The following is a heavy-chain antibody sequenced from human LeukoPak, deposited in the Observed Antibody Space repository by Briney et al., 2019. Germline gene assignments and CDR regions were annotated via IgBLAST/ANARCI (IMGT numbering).Heavy chain of an antibody. V-gene: IGHV3-21*06. D-gene: IGHD3-9*01. CDR2: INSGNNYI. J-gene: IGHJ3*01. CDR1: GFTFSDYT. CDR3: ARVLLGMSAFDL. Sequence: GGSLRLSCVASGFTFSDYTMHWVRQAPGKALEWVSSINSGNNYIYYADSVKGRFTISRDNAKNSLFLQMNSLRADDTAVYFCARVLLGMSAFDLWGQGTMVSVSS.